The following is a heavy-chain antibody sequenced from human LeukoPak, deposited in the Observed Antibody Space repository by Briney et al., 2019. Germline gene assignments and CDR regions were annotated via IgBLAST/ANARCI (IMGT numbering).Heavy chain of an antibody. J-gene: IGHJ4*02. D-gene: IGHD2-2*01. Sequence: PGGSLRLSCAASGFTFSSYAMSWVRQAPGTGLEWVSAISGSGGSTYYADSVKGRFTISRDNSKNTLYLQMNSLRAEDTAVYYCAKDERTGTIVVVPAAADYWGQGTLVTVSS. CDR3: AKDERTGTIVVVPAAADY. CDR1: GFTFSSYA. CDR2: ISGSGGST. V-gene: IGHV3-23*01.